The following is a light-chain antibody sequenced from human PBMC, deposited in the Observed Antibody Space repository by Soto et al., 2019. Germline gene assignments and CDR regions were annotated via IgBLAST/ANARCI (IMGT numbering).Light chain of an antibody. Sequence: DIVLTQSPLSLPVTPGEPAAISCRSSQSLLYRNGYHFLDWFLQKPGQSPQLLIYLGSNRASGVPDRFSGSGSGTDFTLRFSRVDAEDVGIYYSKQALHTAITFGQGTRLEI. J-gene: IGKJ5*01. CDR1: QSLLYRNGYHF. CDR2: LGS. V-gene: IGKV2-28*01. CDR3: KQALHTAIT.